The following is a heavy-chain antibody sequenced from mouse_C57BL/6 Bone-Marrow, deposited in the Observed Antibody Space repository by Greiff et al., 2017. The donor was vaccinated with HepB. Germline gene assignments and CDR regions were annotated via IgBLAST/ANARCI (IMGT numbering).Heavy chain of an antibody. CDR3: ARDSGY. CDR2: IDPSDSYT. Sequence: QVQLQQPGAELVRPGTSVKLSCKASGYTFTSYWMHWVKQRPGQGLEWIGVIDPSDSYTNYNQKFKGKATLTVDTSTSTAYMQLSSRTSEDSAVYYCARDSGYWGQGTTLTVSS. D-gene: IGHD3-1*01. V-gene: IGHV1-59*01. CDR1: GYTFTSYW. J-gene: IGHJ2*01.